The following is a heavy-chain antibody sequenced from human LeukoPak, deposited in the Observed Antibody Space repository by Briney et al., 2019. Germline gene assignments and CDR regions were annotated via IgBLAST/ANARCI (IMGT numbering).Heavy chain of an antibody. CDR3: ARYHNGYDDY. V-gene: IGHV4-39*07. Sequence: PSETLSLTRTVSGGSISSSSCYWGWIRQPPGKGLEWIGSIYYSGNTYYNPSLKSRVTISTDTSKNQFSLKLSSVTAADTALYYCARYHNGYDDYWGQGTLVTVSS. J-gene: IGHJ4*02. D-gene: IGHD5-12*01. CDR2: IYYSGNT. CDR1: GGSISSSSCY.